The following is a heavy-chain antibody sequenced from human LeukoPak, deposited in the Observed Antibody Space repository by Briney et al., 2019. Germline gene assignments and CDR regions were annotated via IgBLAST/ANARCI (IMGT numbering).Heavy chain of an antibody. J-gene: IGHJ6*02. Sequence: GGSLRLSCAASGFTVNNNYMSWVRQAPGKGLEWVAVIWYDGSNKYYADSVKGRFTISRDNTKNTLYLQVNSLRTEDTAVYFCARDRVYSSSSRYYYGMDVWGQGTTITVSS. CDR2: IWYDGSNK. V-gene: IGHV3-33*08. CDR3: ARDRVYSSSSRYYYGMDV. CDR1: GFTVNNNY. D-gene: IGHD6-6*01.